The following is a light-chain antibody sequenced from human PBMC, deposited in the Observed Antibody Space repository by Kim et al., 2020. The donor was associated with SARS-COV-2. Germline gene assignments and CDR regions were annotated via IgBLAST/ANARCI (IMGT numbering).Light chain of an antibody. CDR2: GKD. CDR1: SLRSYY. CDR3: NSRDSNDYVV. V-gene: IGLV3-19*01. J-gene: IGLJ2*01. Sequence: VALGQTVRITCQGDSLRSYYATWYQQKPGQAPKVVIYGKDNRPSGVPDRFSGSTSGNTAYLTITGTQAGDQADYYCNSRDSNDYVVFGGGTKVTVL.